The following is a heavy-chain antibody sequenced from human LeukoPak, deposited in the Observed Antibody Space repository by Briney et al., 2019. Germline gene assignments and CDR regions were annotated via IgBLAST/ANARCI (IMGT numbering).Heavy chain of an antibody. D-gene: IGHD7-27*01. V-gene: IGHV1-69*13. CDR3: ARDVTGDPGGY. J-gene: IGHJ4*02. CDR2: IIPIFGTA. CDR1: GYTFTSYY. Sequence: GASVKVSCKASGYTFTSYYMHWVRQAPGQGLEWMGGIIPIFGTANYAQKFQGRVTITADESTSTAYMELSSLRSEDTAVYYCARDVTGDPGGYWGQGTLVTVSS.